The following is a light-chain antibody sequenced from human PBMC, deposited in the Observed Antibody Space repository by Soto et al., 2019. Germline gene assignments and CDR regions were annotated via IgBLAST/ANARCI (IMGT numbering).Light chain of an antibody. J-gene: IGLJ2*01. V-gene: IGLV1-47*01. Sequence: QSLLTQPPSASGTPGQRVTISCSGSSSNIGSNYVYWYQQLPGTAPKLLIYRNNQRPSGVPDRFSGSKSGTSASLAISGLRSEDEADYYCAAWDDSLSGPVVFGGGTQLTVL. CDR3: AAWDDSLSGPVV. CDR2: RNN. CDR1: SSNIGSNY.